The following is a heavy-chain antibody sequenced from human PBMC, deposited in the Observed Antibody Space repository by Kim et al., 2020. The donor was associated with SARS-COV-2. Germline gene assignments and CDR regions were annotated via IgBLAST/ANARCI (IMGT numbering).Heavy chain of an antibody. V-gene: IGHV3-23*01. CDR3: AKAGPYYFDY. J-gene: IGHJ4*02. CDR2: SGGTT. Sequence: GGSLRLSCAASGFTFSSYAMNWVRQAPGKGLEWVSASGGTTYYADSVKGRFTISRDNSKNTLYLQMDSLRAEDTAVYYCAKAGPYYFDYWGQGTLVTVSS. CDR1: GFTFSSYA.